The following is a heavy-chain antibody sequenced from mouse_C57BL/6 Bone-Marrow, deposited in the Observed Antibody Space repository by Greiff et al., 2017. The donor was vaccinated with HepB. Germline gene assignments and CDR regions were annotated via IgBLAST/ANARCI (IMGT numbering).Heavy chain of an antibody. CDR1: GFTFSDYG. CDR3: ARYDYDAMDY. V-gene: IGHV5-15*01. Sequence: EVQGVESGGGLVQPGGSLKLSCAASGFTFSDYGMAWVRQAPRKGPEWVAFISNLAYSIYYADTVTGRFTISTENAKNTLYLDMSRLWAEDTAMCYCARYDYDAMDYWGQGTSVTVSS. J-gene: IGHJ4*01. D-gene: IGHD2-10*02. CDR2: ISNLAYSI.